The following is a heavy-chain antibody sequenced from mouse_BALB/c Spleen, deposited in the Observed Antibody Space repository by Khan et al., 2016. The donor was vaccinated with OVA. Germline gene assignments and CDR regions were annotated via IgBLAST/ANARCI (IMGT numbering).Heavy chain of an antibody. CDR2: IWAGGST. Sequence: VQLQESGPGLVAPSQSLSITCTVSGFSLTSYGVHWVRQPPGKGLEWLGVIWAGGSTNYNSDLMSRLSISKDNSKSQVFLKMNSQQTDDTAMYYCARLGDIWGQGTTLTVSA. V-gene: IGHV2-9*02. CDR3: ARLGDI. D-gene: IGHD3-1*01. J-gene: IGHJ2*01. CDR1: GFSLTSYG.